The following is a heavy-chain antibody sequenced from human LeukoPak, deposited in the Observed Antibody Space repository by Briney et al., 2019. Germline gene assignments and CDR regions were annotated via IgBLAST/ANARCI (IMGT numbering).Heavy chain of an antibody. V-gene: IGHV1-24*01. D-gene: IGHD6-13*01. CDR2: FDPEDGET. J-gene: IGHJ4*02. CDR3: ATGSFFRIAAALYFDY. CDR1: GYTLTELS. Sequence: GASVKVSCKVSGYTLTELSMHWVRQAPVKGLEWMGGFDPEDGETIYAQKFQGRVTMTEDTSTDTAYMELSSLRSEDTAVYYCATGSFFRIAAALYFDYWGQGTLVTVSS.